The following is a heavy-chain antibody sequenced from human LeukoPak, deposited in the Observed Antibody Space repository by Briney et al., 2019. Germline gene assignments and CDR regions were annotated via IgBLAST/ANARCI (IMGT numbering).Heavy chain of an antibody. CDR3: ARDLGYYGSGSYN. J-gene: IGHJ4*02. CDR1: GYTFTGYY. CDR2: INPNSGGT. D-gene: IGHD3-10*01. V-gene: IGHV1-2*02. Sequence: GASVKVSCKASGYTFTGYYMHWVRQAPGQGLEWMGWINPNSGGTNYAQKFQGRVTMTRDTSISTAYMELSRLRSDDTAVYYCARDLGYYGSGSYNWGQGTLVTVSS.